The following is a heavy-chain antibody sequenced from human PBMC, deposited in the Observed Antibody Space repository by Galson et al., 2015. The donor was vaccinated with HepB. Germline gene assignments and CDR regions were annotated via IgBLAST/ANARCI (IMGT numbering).Heavy chain of an antibody. Sequence: SLRLSCAGSGFIFSTYRMNWVRQAPGKGLEWVSSISSSSSYIYYADSVKGRFTISRDNAKNSLYMQMNSLRAEDTAVYYCARDLGTINDYWGQGTLVAVSS. CDR3: ARDLGTINDY. D-gene: IGHD5-24*01. CDR1: GFIFSTYR. J-gene: IGHJ4*02. CDR2: ISSSSSYI. V-gene: IGHV3-21*01.